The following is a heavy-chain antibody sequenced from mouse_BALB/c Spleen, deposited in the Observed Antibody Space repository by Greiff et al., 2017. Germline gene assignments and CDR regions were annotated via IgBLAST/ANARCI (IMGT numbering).Heavy chain of an antibody. V-gene: IGHV1-55*01. CDR1: GYNFTSYW. J-gene: IGHJ2*01. CDR3: ARDGNYDY. Sequence: VQLQQPGAELVKPGTSVKLSCKASGYNFTSYWINWVKLRPGQGLEWIGDIYPGSGSTNYNEKFKSKATLTVDTSSSTAYMQLSSLASEDSALYYCARDGNYDYWGQGTTLTGSS. D-gene: IGHD2-1*01. CDR2: IYPGSGST.